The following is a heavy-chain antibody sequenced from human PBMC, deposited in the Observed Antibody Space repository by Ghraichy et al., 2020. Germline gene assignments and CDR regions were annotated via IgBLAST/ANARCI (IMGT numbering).Heavy chain of an antibody. Sequence: SGPTLVKPTQTLTLTCTFSGFSLSTSGVGVGWIRQPPGKALEWLALIYWDDDKRYSPSLKSRLTITKDTSKNQVVLTMTNMDPVDTATYYCAHRRTDYWLDYFDYWGQGTLVTVSS. CDR1: GFSLSTSGVG. V-gene: IGHV2-5*02. D-gene: IGHD2-15*01. CDR2: IYWDDDK. J-gene: IGHJ4*02. CDR3: AHRRTDYWLDYFDY.